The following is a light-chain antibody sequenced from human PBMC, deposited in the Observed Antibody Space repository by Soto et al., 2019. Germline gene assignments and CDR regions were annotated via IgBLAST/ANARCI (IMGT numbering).Light chain of an antibody. V-gene: IGKV3-20*01. CDR2: DIS. CDR1: QSISASY. CDR3: QQYGSSGT. J-gene: IGKJ1*01. Sequence: EIVLTQSPGTLSLSPGERATLSCRASQSISASYLAWYQQKPGRTPRLLIHDISRRATGTPDRFSGSGSGTDFTLTISRLEPEDFAVYYCQQYGSSGTFGQGTKVEIK.